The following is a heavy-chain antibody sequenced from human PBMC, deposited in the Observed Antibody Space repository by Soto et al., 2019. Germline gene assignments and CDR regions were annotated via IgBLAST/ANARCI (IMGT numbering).Heavy chain of an antibody. V-gene: IGHV1-2*02. CDR3: ARARPRYGTTFGAWFDP. D-gene: IGHD1-7*01. Sequence: RASVKVSCKASGYTFTGYYMHWVRQAPGQGLEWMGWINPNSGGTNYAQKFQGRVTMTRDTSISTAYMELSRLRSDDTAVYYCARARPRYGTTFGAWFDPWGQGTLVTVSS. CDR2: INPNSGGT. CDR1: GYTFTGYY. J-gene: IGHJ5*02.